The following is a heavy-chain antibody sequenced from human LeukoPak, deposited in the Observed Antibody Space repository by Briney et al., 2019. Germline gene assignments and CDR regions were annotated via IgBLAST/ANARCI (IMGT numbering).Heavy chain of an antibody. CDR1: GGSFSDYY. D-gene: IGHD6-19*01. Sequence: SETLSLTCAVYGGSFSDYYWSWIRQPPGKGLEWIGEINHSGGTYYNPSLKSRVTISLDPSKNHFSLSLTSVTAADTAVYYCARGAVWGSSGWYPYWGQGTLVTVSS. V-gene: IGHV4-34*01. CDR2: INHSGGT. J-gene: IGHJ4*02. CDR3: ARGAVWGSSGWYPY.